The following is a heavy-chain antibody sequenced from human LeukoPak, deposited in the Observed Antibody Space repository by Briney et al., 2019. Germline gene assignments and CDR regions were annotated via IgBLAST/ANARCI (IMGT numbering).Heavy chain of an antibody. V-gene: IGHV3-23*01. J-gene: IGHJ4*02. Sequence: GGSLRLSCAVSRITLSNYGMSWVRQAPGKGLEWVAGISGSGGGTNYADSVKGRFTISRDNAKNTLYLQMNSLRGEYTAVYFCAKRGVVIRVILVGFHKEAYYFDSWGQGALVTVSS. CDR2: ISGSGGGT. CDR1: RITLSNYG. CDR3: AKRGVVIRVILVGFHKEAYYFDS. D-gene: IGHD3-10*01.